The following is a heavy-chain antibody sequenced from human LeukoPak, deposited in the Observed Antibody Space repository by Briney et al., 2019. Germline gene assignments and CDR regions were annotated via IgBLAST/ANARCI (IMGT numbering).Heavy chain of an antibody. CDR1: GFTFSSYA. CDR2: ISGSGDNT. D-gene: IGHD6-6*01. Sequence: HSGGSLRLSCAASGFTFSSYAMSWVRQVPGKGLEWVSVISGSGDNTYYADSVKGRFTISRDNSKNMLYLQMNSLRAEDTVVYYCAKWKYSNSGIDDYWGQGTLVTVSS. CDR3: AKWKYSNSGIDDY. V-gene: IGHV3-23*01. J-gene: IGHJ4*02.